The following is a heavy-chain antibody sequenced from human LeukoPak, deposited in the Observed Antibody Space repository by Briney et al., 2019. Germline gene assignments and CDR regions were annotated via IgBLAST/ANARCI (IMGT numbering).Heavy chain of an antibody. CDR1: GFTFSSYA. CDR3: AKDTLSARVRGVIDY. V-gene: IGHV3-23*01. Sequence: GGSLRLSCAASGFTFSSYAMSWVRQAPGKGLEWVSALSGSGGSTYYADSVKGRFTISRDNSKNTLYLQMNSLRAEDTAVYYCAKDTLSARVRGVIDYWGQGTLVTVSS. CDR2: LSGSGGST. D-gene: IGHD3-10*01. J-gene: IGHJ4*02.